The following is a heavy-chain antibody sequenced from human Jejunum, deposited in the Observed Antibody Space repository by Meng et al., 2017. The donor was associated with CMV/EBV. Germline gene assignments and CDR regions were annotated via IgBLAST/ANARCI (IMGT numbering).Heavy chain of an antibody. CDR1: GFSVTRDY. V-gene: IGHV3-7*01. Sequence: SGFSVTRDYMTWVRQAPGKGLEWVANIKEDGSEKYYVDSVKDRFTISRDNAKNSLYLQMNSLRAEDTAVYYCARGSGSTSWGFDPWGQGTLVTVSS. CDR3: ARGSGSTSWGFDP. CDR2: IKEDGSEK. J-gene: IGHJ5*02. D-gene: IGHD2-2*01.